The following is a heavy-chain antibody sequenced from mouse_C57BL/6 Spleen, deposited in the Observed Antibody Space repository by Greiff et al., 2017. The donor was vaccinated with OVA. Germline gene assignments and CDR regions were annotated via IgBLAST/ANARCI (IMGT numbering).Heavy chain of an antibody. Sequence: EVNVVESGGGLVQSGRSLRLSCATSGFTFSDFYMEWVRQAPGKGLEWIAASRNKANDYTTEYSASVKGRFIVSRDTSQSILYLQMNALRAEDTAIYYCARDLYYGYGGFAYGGQGTLVTVSA. CDR2: SRNKANDYTT. J-gene: IGHJ3*01. CDR1: GFTFSDFY. D-gene: IGHD2-2*01. CDR3: ARDLYYGYGGFAY. V-gene: IGHV7-1*01.